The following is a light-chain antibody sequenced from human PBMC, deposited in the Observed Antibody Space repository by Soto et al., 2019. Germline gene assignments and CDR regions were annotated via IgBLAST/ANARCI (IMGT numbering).Light chain of an antibody. Sequence: QSVLTQPASVSGSPGQSITISCTGTSSDVGGYNHVSWYQQHPGKAPKLMIYDVTYRPSGVSNRFSGSKSGNTASLAISGLQAEDEADYYCNSYTSTNTLVFGGGTKLTVL. CDR3: NSYTSTNTLV. J-gene: IGLJ2*01. CDR1: SSDVGGYNH. CDR2: DVT. V-gene: IGLV2-14*03.